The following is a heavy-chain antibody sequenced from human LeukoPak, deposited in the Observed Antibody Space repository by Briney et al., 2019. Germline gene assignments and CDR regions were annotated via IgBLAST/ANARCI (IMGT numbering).Heavy chain of an antibody. V-gene: IGHV4-34*01. CDR3: ARYTNSGGGFDP. D-gene: IGHD1-26*01. CDR1: GFPFSDDW. CDR2: ITQSGHT. J-gene: IGHJ5*02. Sequence: GSLRLSCAASGFPFSDDWMSWVRQPPGKGLEWIGHITQSGHTNYNPSLKSRVTISVDTSKNQFYLRLSSVTAADTAVYYCARYTNSGGGFDPWGKGTLVTVSS.